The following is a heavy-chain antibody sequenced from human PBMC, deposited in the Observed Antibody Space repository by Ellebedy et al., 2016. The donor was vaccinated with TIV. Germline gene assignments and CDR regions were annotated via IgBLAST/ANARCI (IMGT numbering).Heavy chain of an antibody. V-gene: IGHV3-23*01. CDR1: GLILSKYW. J-gene: IGHJ3*01. CDR2: IGGTGST. Sequence: GESLKISCAASGLILSKYWMSWVRQAPGKGLEWVSSIGGTGSTFYVDSVKGRFAISRDNTKNTLFLQMNSLRAEDTAVYYCANYKNTGGSVWRSDAFDVWGQGTMVTVSS. D-gene: IGHD6-19*01. CDR3: ANYKNTGGSVWRSDAFDV.